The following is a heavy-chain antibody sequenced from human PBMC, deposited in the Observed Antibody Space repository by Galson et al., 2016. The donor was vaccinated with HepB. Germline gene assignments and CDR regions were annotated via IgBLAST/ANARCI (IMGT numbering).Heavy chain of an antibody. CDR3: ARDIAPIGSRWFDP. CDR1: GFNFSNYW. J-gene: IGHJ5*02. V-gene: IGHV3-74*01. CDR2: INQDGSVT. Sequence: SLRLSCADSGFNFSNYWMFWVRQGPGKGPMWVSRINQDGSVTHYADSVRGRFSISRDNSKNTLYLQMSSLRDEDTAVYYCARDIAPIGSRWFDPWGQGTLVTVSS. D-gene: IGHD6-13*01.